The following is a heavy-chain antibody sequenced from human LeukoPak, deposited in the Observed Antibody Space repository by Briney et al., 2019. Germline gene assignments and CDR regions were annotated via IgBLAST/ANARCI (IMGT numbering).Heavy chain of an antibody. Sequence: PGGSLRLSCAASRFTFSSYGMHWVRQAPGKGLEWVSFIRFDGTNKYYADSVKGRFTISRDNSKNTLYLQMNSLRAEDTAVYYCAKAGGSSQYYFDYWGQGTLVTVSS. CDR1: RFTFSSYG. CDR2: IRFDGTNK. J-gene: IGHJ4*02. V-gene: IGHV3-30*02. CDR3: AKAGGSSQYYFDY. D-gene: IGHD1-26*01.